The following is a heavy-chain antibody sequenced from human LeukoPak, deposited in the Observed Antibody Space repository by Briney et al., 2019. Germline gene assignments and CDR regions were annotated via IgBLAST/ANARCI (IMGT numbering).Heavy chain of an antibody. J-gene: IGHJ4*02. Sequence: ASVKVSCKASGGTFSSYTISWVRQAPGQGLEWMGGIIPIFGTANYAQKFQGRVTITADESTSTAYMELSSLRSEDTAVYYCASSLQTTLLDYWGQGTLVTVSS. CDR2: IIPIFGTA. D-gene: IGHD1-7*01. V-gene: IGHV1-69*13. CDR1: GGTFSSYT. CDR3: ASSLQTTLLDY.